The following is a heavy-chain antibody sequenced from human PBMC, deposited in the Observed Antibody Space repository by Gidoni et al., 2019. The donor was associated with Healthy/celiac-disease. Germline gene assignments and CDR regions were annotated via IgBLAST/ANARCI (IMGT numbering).Heavy chain of an antibody. V-gene: IGHV4-31*03. D-gene: IGHD3-10*01. J-gene: IGHJ2*01. Sequence: QVQLQESGPGLVKPSQTLSLTCPVSGVSISIVGYYWSWIRQHPGKGLEWIGYIYYSGSTYYNPSLKSRVTISVDTSKNQFSLKLSSVTAADTAVYYCARDRRTVQGVIITWDWYFDLWGRGTLVTVSS. CDR3: ARDRRTVQGVIITWDWYFDL. CDR2: IYYSGST. CDR1: GVSISIVGYY.